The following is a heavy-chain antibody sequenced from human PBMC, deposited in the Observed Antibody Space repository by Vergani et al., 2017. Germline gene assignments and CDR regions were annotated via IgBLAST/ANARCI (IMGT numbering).Heavy chain of an antibody. CDR1: GVSISNSSYY. V-gene: IGHV4-61*02. Sequence: QVQLQESGPGLVKPSQTLSLTCNVSGVSISNSSYYWSWIRQPAGKGLEWLGRVYISRPTNYNPSLKNRVIMSVDTSKNQFSLKLNSVSAADTAVYYCARSFFDYWSGYQGYYFDYWGQVILVTVSS. J-gene: IGHJ4*01. CDR3: ARSFFDYWSGYQGYYFDY. CDR2: VYISRPT. D-gene: IGHD3-3*01.